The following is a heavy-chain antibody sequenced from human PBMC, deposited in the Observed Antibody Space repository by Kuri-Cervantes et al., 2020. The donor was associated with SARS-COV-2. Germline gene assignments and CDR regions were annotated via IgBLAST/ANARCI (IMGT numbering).Heavy chain of an antibody. V-gene: IGHV4-61*01. CDR2: IYYSGST. CDR3: ARGVSSSSPLTSYYMDV. CDR1: GYSISSGYY. J-gene: IGHJ6*03. D-gene: IGHD6-6*01. Sequence: SETLSLTCAVSGYSISSGYYWSWIRQPPGKGLEWIGYIYYSGSTNYNPSLKSRVTISVDTSKNQFSLKLSSVTAADTAVYYCARGVSSSSPLTSYYMDVWGKGTTVTVSS.